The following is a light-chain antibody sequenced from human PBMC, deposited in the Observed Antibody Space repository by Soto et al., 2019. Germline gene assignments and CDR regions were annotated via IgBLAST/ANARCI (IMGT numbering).Light chain of an antibody. CDR1: QSLLHSNGYYY. Sequence: DIVMTQSPLSLTVTPGEPASISCRSSQSLLHSNGYYYLDWYLQKPGQSPQLLIYLGSNRASGVPDRFSGSESGTDFTLKISRVEAEDVGTYYCIQTRQPRTFGQGTNVEIK. J-gene: IGKJ1*01. CDR2: LGS. CDR3: IQTRQPRT. V-gene: IGKV2-28*01.